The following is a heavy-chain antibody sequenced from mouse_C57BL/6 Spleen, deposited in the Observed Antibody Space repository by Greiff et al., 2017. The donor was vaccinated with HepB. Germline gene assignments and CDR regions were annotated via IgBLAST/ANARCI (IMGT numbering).Heavy chain of an antibody. J-gene: IGHJ3*01. V-gene: IGHV1-64*01. CDR3: ARSAIYYDYDGAY. Sequence: VQLQQPGAELVKPGASVKLSCKASGFTFTSYWMHWVKQRPGQGLEWIGMIHPNSGSTNYNEKFKSKATLTVDKSSSTAYMQLSSLTSEDSAVYYCARSAIYYDYDGAYWGQGTLVTVSA. CDR2: IHPNSGST. D-gene: IGHD2-4*01. CDR1: GFTFTSYW.